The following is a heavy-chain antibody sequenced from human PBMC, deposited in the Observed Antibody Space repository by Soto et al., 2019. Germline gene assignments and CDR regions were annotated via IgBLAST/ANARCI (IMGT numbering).Heavy chain of an antibody. V-gene: IGHV3-11*04. D-gene: IGHD3-3*01. CDR2: IFDDGNTV. CDR3: ATALNRVGFYEGCEH. Sequence: QVQLVESGGGLVKPGGSLRLSCAASGFTFSNSFMGWIRQAPGRGLEWISYIFDDGNTVYSSDSVTGRFTTSRDKDRNSLYLQMRGLRAEDTAGYYCATALNRVGFYEGCEHWGQGTLVTVSS. CDR1: GFTFSNSF. J-gene: IGHJ1*01.